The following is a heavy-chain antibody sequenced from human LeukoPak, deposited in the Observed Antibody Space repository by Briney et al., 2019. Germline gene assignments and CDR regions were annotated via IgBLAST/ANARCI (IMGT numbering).Heavy chain of an antibody. D-gene: IGHD6-19*01. CDR3: AKGGSGSSDY. J-gene: IGHJ4*02. Sequence: GGSLRLSCAASGFTLSSYGMHWVRQAPGKGLEWVAVISYDGSNKYYADSVKGRFTISRDNSKNTLYLQMNSLGAEDTAVYYCAKGGSGSSDYWGQGPLVTVSS. CDR2: ISYDGSNK. CDR1: GFTLSSYG. V-gene: IGHV3-30*18.